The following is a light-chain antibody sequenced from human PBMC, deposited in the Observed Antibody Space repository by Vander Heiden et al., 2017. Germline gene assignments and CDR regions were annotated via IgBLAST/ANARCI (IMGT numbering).Light chain of an antibody. J-gene: IGKJ4*01. CDR2: VAS. CDR3: QQRRNWPLT. CDR1: QRVSKS. V-gene: IGKV3-11*01. Sequence: ALPHSPATLSLSPQDMASLSCRASQRVSKSLAWYQQNPGHAHRRLHYVASNQAGGSAARFSGSGSGTDITLTISRLDPEDFARNYCQQRRNWPLTFGEGTKVEIK.